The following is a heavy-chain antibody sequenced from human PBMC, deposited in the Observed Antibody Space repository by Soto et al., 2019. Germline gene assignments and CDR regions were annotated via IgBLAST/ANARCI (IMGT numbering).Heavy chain of an antibody. D-gene: IGHD1-1*01. V-gene: IGHV4-4*02. Sequence: EAHSLICDGKNNCISKTICLTWVRQPPGQGLEWIGEVHHTKGALYNPALRSRVTVSADLFKSKILLEVHSLGAADTAVYYCARAGFWNLDAWGQGTPATASS. J-gene: IGHJ4*02. CDR3: ARAGFWNLDA. CDR1: NNCISKTIC. CDR2: VHHTKGA.